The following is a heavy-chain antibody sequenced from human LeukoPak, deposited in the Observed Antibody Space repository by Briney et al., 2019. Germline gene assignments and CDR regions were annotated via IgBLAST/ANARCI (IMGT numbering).Heavy chain of an antibody. V-gene: IGHV3-21*01. D-gene: IGHD6-19*01. CDR3: VRANGAVAGTFWFDP. CDR1: GFTFSSFG. CDR2: ISGSSSYI. Sequence: PGRSLRLSCAASGFTFSSFGMNWVRQAPGKGLEWVSCISGSSSYIYYSDSVKGRFTISRDNAKNSLYLQMNSLRAEDTAVYYCVRANGAVAGTFWFDPWGQGTLVTVSS. J-gene: IGHJ5*02.